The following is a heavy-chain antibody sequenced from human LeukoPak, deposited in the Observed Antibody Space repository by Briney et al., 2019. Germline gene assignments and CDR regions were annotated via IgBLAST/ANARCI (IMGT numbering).Heavy chain of an antibody. J-gene: IGHJ4*02. CDR1: GYSISSGYY. Sequence: SETLPLTCTGSGYSISSGYYWGWIRQPPGKRLEWIGSIYHSGSTYYNPSLKSRVTISVDTSKNQFSLKLSSVTAADTAVYYCARAGGCSSTRCYMFDYWGQGTLVTVSS. D-gene: IGHD2-2*02. V-gene: IGHV4-38-2*02. CDR3: ARAGGCSSTRCYMFDY. CDR2: IYHSGST.